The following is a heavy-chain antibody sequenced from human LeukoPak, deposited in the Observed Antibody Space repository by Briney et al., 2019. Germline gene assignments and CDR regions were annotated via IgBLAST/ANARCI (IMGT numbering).Heavy chain of an antibody. CDR2: ISSSSSYI. Sequence: GGSLRLSCAASGFTFSSYSMNWVRQAPGKGLEWVSYISSSSSYIYYADSVKGRFTISRDNDKNSLYLQMNSLRAEDTAVYYCAKSGCSSTSCYKYMDVWGKGTTVTVAS. V-gene: IGHV3-21*01. CDR1: GFTFSSYS. D-gene: IGHD2-2*02. J-gene: IGHJ6*03. CDR3: AKSGCSSTSCYKYMDV.